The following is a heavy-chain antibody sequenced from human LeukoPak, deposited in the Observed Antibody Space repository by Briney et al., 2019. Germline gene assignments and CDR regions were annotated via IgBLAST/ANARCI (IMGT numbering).Heavy chain of an antibody. CDR2: IKQDGSEK. J-gene: IGHJ3*02. CDR3: ARGDYYDSSGFYHDAFDI. D-gene: IGHD3-22*01. V-gene: IGHV3-7*01. Sequence: GGSLRLSCAASGFTFSDYWMSWVRQAPGKGLEWVANIKQDGSEKYYVDSVKGRFTISRDNAKNSLYLQMNSLRAEDTAAYYCARGDYYDSSGFYHDAFDIWGQGTMVTVSS. CDR1: GFTFSDYW.